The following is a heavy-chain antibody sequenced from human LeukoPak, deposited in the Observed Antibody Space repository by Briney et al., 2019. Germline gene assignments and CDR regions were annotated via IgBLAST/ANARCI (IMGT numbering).Heavy chain of an antibody. Sequence: GASVTVSCKASGYTFTSYGISWVRQAPGQGLEWMGWISAYNGNTNYAQKLQGRVTMTTDTSTSTAYMELRSLRSDDTAVYYCARNHIGYSYGPFDYWGQGTLVTVSS. D-gene: IGHD5-18*01. CDR1: GYTFTSYG. CDR3: ARNHIGYSYGPFDY. CDR2: ISAYNGNT. V-gene: IGHV1-18*01. J-gene: IGHJ4*02.